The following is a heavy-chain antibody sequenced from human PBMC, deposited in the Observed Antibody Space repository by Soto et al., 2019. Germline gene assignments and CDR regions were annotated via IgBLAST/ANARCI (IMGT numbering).Heavy chain of an antibody. CDR2: INDNGGT. Sequence: WETLSLTCGVYGGSIRGYYWSCIRHSPGKWLEWIGDINDNGGTNYNPSLKSRVTKSLDTSKKQVSLMVSSVTAADTAVYYCARGRYSYETIYYKFYYSALDVWGQGTTVTVSS. CDR1: GGSIRGYY. J-gene: IGHJ6*02. V-gene: IGHV4-34*01. CDR3: ARGRYSYETIYYKFYYSALDV. D-gene: IGHD3-10*01.